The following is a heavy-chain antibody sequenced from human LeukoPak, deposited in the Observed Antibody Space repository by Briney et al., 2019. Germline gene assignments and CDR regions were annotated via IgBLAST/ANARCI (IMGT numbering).Heavy chain of an antibody. CDR3: ARIWYSSGWSLDY. J-gene: IGHJ4*02. V-gene: IGHV3-7*01. D-gene: IGHD6-19*01. Sequence: GGSLRLPCAASGFTFSSYWMSWVRQAPGKGLEWVANIKQDGSEKYYVDSVKGRFTISRDNAKNSLYLQMNSLRAEDTAVYYCARIWYSSGWSLDYWGQGILVTVSS. CDR1: GFTFSSYW. CDR2: IKQDGSEK.